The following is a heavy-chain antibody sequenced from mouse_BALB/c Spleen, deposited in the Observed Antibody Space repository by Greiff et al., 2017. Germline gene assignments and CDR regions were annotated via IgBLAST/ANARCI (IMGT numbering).Heavy chain of an antibody. CDR3: ARGGRIYYGYDGAMDY. CDR2: INPNNGGT. CDR1: GYTFTDYN. J-gene: IGHJ4*01. D-gene: IGHD2-2*01. Sequence: EVQLQQSGPELVKPGASVKIPCKASGYTFTDYNMDWVKQSHGKSLEWIGDINPNNGGTIYNQKFKGKATLTVDKSSSTAYMELRSLTSEDTAVYYCARGGRIYYGYDGAMDYWGQGTSVTVSS. V-gene: IGHV1-18*01.